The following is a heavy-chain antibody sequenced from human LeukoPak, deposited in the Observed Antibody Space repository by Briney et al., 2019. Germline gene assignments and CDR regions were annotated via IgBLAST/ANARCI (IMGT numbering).Heavy chain of an antibody. Sequence: SETLSLTCSVSGGPITSYYWTWIRQPPGKGLEWIGYVYYSGSTNYNPSLKSRLTISVDTSKNHFSLKLSSVTAADTAVYYCASLYGSGSYSNFDSWGQGTLVTVSS. J-gene: IGHJ4*02. CDR1: GGPITSYY. CDR2: VYYSGST. D-gene: IGHD3-10*01. CDR3: ASLYGSGSYSNFDS. V-gene: IGHV4-59*01.